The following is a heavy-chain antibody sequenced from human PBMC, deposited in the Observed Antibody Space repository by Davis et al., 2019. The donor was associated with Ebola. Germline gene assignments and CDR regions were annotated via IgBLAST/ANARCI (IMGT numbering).Heavy chain of an antibody. V-gene: IGHV4-34*01. Sequence: MPSKTRSLTFALYGGPFGAYSFTWFRLPPGKGLQWSGEISHSGSVKYNPSLRSRVIISAGSSNNQFSLKLHSVTAADTAVYYCNIVVIISHLSDYWGQGTLVTVSS. D-gene: IGHD3-22*01. CDR2: ISHSGSV. J-gene: IGHJ4*02. CDR1: GGPFGAYS. CDR3: NIVVIISHLSDY.